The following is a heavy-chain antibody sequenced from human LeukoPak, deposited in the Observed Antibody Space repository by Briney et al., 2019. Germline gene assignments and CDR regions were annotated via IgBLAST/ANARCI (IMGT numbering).Heavy chain of an antibody. Sequence: LSLTCTVSGVAISSSNSYWGCIRPPPGRGLEWVSYISSSGRSISYADSVKGRFTISRDKTKNSLYLQMNSLRAEDTAVYYCAREAFGNSPDYWGQGALVTVSS. J-gene: IGHJ4*02. D-gene: IGHD4-23*01. CDR3: AREAFGNSPDY. CDR1: GVAISSSNSY. V-gene: IGHV3-11*04. CDR2: ISSSGRSI.